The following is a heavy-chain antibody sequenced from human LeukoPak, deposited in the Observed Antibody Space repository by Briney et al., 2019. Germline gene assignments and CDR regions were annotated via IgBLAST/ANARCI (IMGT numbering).Heavy chain of an antibody. V-gene: IGHV3-7*01. CDR1: GFTFSNYW. CDR3: ASAGDYYFHY. J-gene: IGHJ4*02. Sequence: GGSLRLSCAASGFTFSNYWMSWVRQAPGKGLEWVAFINQDGSQKHYVDSVEGRFSVSRDNAKNSLFLQMNSLTAEDTALYYCASAGDYYFHYWGQGTLVTVSS. D-gene: IGHD4-17*01. CDR2: INQDGSQK.